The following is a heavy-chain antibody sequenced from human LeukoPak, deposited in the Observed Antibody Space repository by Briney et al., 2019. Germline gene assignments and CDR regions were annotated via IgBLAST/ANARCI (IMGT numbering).Heavy chain of an antibody. CDR3: ARDRYSGYDQNWFDP. CDR2: TSGSSSSSYI. D-gene: IGHD5-12*01. Sequence: GGSLRLSCVASGFTFSSYSMNWVRQAPGKGLEWVSSTSGSSSSSYIYYADSVKGRFTISRDNAKNSLYLQMNSLRAEDTAVYYCARDRYSGYDQNWFDPWGQGTLVTVSS. V-gene: IGHV3-21*01. CDR1: GFTFSSYS. J-gene: IGHJ5*02.